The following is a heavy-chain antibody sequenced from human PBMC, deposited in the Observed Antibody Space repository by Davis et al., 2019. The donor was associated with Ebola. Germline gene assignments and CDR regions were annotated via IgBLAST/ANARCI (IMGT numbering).Heavy chain of an antibody. V-gene: IGHV1-69*13. CDR1: GGTFSSHA. D-gene: IGHD6-13*01. Sequence: SVKVSCKASGGTFSSHAVSWVRQAPGQGLEWMGGIIPILGATNYAQSFQGRVTITADESTSTAYMELSSLRSEDTAVYYCARSFSSTFVGWFDPWGQGTLVTVSS. CDR3: ARSFSSTFVGWFDP. CDR2: IIPILGAT. J-gene: IGHJ5*02.